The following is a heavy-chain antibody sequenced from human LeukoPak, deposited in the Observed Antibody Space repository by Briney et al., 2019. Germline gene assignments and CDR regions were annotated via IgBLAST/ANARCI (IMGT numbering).Heavy chain of an antibody. CDR1: GFTFTNYN. D-gene: IGHD5-24*01. J-gene: IGHJ3*02. V-gene: IGHV1-46*01. CDR3: ARVRDGYNDAYDI. Sequence: AASVKVSCKASGFTFTNYNMHWVRQAPGQGLEWMGIINPSGGSTNYAQNFQARVTMTRDTSTSTVYMELSSLRSEDTAVYYCARVRDGYNDAYDIWGQGTMATVPS. CDR2: INPSGGST.